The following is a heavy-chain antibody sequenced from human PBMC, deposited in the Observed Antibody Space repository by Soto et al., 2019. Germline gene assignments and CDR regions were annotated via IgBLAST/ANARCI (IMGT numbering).Heavy chain of an antibody. CDR1: GYTFTGYY. J-gene: IGHJ5*02. Sequence: ASVKVSCKASGYTFTGYYMHWVRQAPGQGLEWMGWINPNSGGTNYAQKFQGWVTMTRDTSISTAYMELSRLRSDDTAVYYCARSSKELGNWFDPWGQGTLVTVSS. D-gene: IGHD7-27*01. CDR2: INPNSGGT. CDR3: ARSSKELGNWFDP. V-gene: IGHV1-2*04.